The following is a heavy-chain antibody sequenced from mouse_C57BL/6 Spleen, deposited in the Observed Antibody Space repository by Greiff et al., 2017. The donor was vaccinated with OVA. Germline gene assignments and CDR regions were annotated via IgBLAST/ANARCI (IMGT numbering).Heavy chain of an antibody. CDR2: IYPGNSDT. D-gene: IGHD4-1*01. CDR3: TREEDLGHWYFDV. J-gene: IGHJ1*03. V-gene: IGHV1-5*01. Sequence: EVQLQQSGTVLARPGASVKMSCKTSGYTFTSYWMHWVKQRPGQGLEWIGAIYPGNSDTSYNQKFKGKAKLTAVTSASTAYMELSSLTNEDSAVYYCTREEDLGHWYFDVWGTGTTVTVSS. CDR1: GYTFTSYW.